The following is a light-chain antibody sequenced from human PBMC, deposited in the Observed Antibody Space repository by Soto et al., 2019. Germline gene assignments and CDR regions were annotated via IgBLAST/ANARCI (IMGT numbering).Light chain of an antibody. CDR2: GAS. CDR1: QSVRTS. J-gene: IGKJ1*01. V-gene: IGKV3-15*01. CDR3: QQYNNWPPWT. Sequence: ETVMTQSPATLSVSPGERATLSCRASQSVRTSLAWYQQKPGQAPRLLVYGASTRAVGIPTRFSGSGSGTEFTLTIISLQSEDFAVYFCQQYNNWPPWTFGQGTKVEIK.